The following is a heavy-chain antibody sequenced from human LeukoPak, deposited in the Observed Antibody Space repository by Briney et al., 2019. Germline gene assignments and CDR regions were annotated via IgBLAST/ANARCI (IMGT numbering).Heavy chain of an antibody. D-gene: IGHD3-10*01. CDR3: ARDSGDDLIPYFDY. Sequence: GGSLRLSCAASGFTFRSYSMNWVRQAPGKGLEWVSYIRSRSSTIYYADSVKGRFTISRDNAKNSLYLQMNSLRAEDTAVYYCARDSGDDLIPYFDYWGQGTLVTVSS. V-gene: IGHV3-48*01. CDR1: GFTFRSYS. J-gene: IGHJ4*02. CDR2: IRSRSSTI.